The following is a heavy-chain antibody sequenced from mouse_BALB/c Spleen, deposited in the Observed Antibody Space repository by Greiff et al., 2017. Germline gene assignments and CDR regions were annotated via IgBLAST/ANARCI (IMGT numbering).Heavy chain of an antibody. V-gene: IGHV1S22*01. CDR2: IYPGSGST. CDR1: GYTFTSYW. CDR3: TTHYYGYVRNWDFDV. D-gene: IGHD1-2*01. Sequence: LQQPGSELVRPGASVKLSCKASGYTFTSYWMHWVKQRPGQGLEWIGNIYPGSGSTNYDEKFKSKATLTVDTSSSTAYMQLSSLTSEDSAVYYCTTHYYGYVRNWDFDVWGAGTTVTVSS. J-gene: IGHJ1*01.